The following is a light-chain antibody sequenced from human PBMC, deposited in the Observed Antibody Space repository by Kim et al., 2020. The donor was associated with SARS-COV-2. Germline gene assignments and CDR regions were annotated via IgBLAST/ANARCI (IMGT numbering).Light chain of an antibody. Sequence: PGQSVTISCPGTSVDVGGYNYVSWYQQHPGKAPKLMIYDVTKRPSGVPDRFSGSKSGNTASLTISGLQAEDEADYYCCSYAGSYVFGTGTKVTVL. CDR3: CSYAGSYV. CDR1: SVDVGGYNY. CDR2: DVT. J-gene: IGLJ1*01. V-gene: IGLV2-11*01.